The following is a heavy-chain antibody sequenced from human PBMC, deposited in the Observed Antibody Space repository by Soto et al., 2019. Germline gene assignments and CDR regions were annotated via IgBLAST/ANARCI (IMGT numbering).Heavy chain of an antibody. D-gene: IGHD3-16*01. V-gene: IGHV4-30-4*01. CDR2: IFSSGTT. CDR3: ARVPSPFDFYYAMDV. CDR1: GDSIGSGNKY. J-gene: IGHJ6*02. Sequence: QVQLRESGPGLVMPSQTLSLTCTVSGDSIGSGNKYWRWIRQAPGKGLELIGYIFSSGTTYYNPALKSRLTMSLDTSQNQFSLKLNSVTAADTAVYFCARVPSPFDFYYAMDVWGQGTTVTVSS.